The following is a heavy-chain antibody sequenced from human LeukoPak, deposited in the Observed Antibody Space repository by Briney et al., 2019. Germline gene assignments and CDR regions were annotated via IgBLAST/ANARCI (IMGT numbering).Heavy chain of an antibody. CDR3: ARDHYYDSSGYYY. Sequence: SVKVSCKASGGTFSSYAISWVRHAPGQGLEWMGGIIPIFGTANYAQKFQGTVTITTDGSTSTAYMELSSLRSEDTAVYYCARDHYYDSSGYYYWGQGTLVSVSS. V-gene: IGHV1-69*05. D-gene: IGHD3-22*01. CDR1: GGTFSSYA. CDR2: IIPIFGTA. J-gene: IGHJ4*02.